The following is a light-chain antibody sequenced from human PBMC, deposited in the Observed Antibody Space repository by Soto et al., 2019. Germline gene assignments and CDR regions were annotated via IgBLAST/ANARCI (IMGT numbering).Light chain of an antibody. CDR2: ENT. CDR1: SSNIGAGSD. J-gene: IGLJ2*01. CDR3: QSYDSGLSASRL. V-gene: IGLV1-40*01. Sequence: QSVLTQPPPVSGAPGQRVTISCTGNSSNIGAGSDVHWYQQVPGTAPKLLIYENTKRPSGVPDRFSGSKSGASASLAITGLQAEDEADYYCQSYDSGLSASRLFGGGTKLTVL.